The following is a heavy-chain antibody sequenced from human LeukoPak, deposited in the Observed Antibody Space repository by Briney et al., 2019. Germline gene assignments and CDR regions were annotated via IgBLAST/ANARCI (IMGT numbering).Heavy chain of an antibody. CDR2: INWNGGST. CDR3: ARDPYSGSYEGY. Sequence: GGSLRLSCAASGFTFDDYGMSWVRQAPGKGLEWVSGINWNGGSTGYADSVKGRFTISRDNAKNSLYLQMNSLRAEDTAVYYCARDPYSGSYEGYWGQGTLVTVSS. D-gene: IGHD1-26*01. CDR1: GFTFDDYG. J-gene: IGHJ4*02. V-gene: IGHV3-20*04.